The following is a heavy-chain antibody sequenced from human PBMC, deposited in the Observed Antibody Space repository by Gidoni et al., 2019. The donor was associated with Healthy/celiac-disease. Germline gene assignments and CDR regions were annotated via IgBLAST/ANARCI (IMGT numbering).Heavy chain of an antibody. CDR2: IYYSGST. Sequence: QLQLQESGPGLVKPSETLSLPCTVSGGSISSSSYYWGWIRQPPGKGLEWIGSIYYSGSTYYNPSLKSRVTISVDTSKNQCSLKLSSVTAADTAVYYCANYCSSTSCYRGARGNFDYWGQGTLVTVSS. J-gene: IGHJ4*02. D-gene: IGHD2-2*01. V-gene: IGHV4-39*07. CDR1: GGSISSSSYY. CDR3: ANYCSSTSCYRGARGNFDY.